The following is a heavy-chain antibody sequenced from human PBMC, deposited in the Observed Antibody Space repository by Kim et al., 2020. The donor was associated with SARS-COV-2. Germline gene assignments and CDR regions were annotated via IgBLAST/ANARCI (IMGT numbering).Heavy chain of an antibody. CDR1: GFTFSSYC. CDR2: ISSSSSYI. J-gene: IGHJ6*02. Sequence: GGSLRLSCAASGFTFSSYCMNWVRQAPGKGLEWVSSISSSSSYIYYADSVKGRFTISRDNAKNSLYLQMNSLRAEDTAVYYCARAEANYYGSGSYFGPVSLCRVGYYYGMVVWRQGTTVTVSS. D-gene: IGHD3-10*01. V-gene: IGHV3-21*01. CDR3: ARAEANYYGSGSYFGPVSLCRVGYYYGMVV.